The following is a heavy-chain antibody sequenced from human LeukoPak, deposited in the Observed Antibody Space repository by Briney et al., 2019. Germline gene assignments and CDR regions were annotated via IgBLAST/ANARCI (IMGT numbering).Heavy chain of an antibody. D-gene: IGHD3-10*01. J-gene: IGHJ4*02. CDR1: GFTFSSYG. CDR3: AKDNYGSGFDY. Sequence: GGSLRLSCAASGFTFSSYGMSWVRPAPGKGLECVSAISVSGGSTYYADSVKGPVTTSRDNSKNTLYLQMNSLRAEDTAVYYCAKDNYGSGFDYWGQGTLVTVSS. V-gene: IGHV3-23*01. CDR2: ISVSGGST.